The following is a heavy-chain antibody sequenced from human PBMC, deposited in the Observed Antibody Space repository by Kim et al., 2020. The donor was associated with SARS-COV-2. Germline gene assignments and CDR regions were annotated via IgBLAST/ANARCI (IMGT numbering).Heavy chain of an antibody. CDR3: AKGVDTAMVHYFDY. CDR1: GFTFSSYG. J-gene: IGHJ4*02. D-gene: IGHD5-18*01. V-gene: IGHV3-33*06. Sequence: GGSLRLSCAASGFTFSSYGMHWVRQAPGKGLEWVAVIWYDGSNKYYADSVKGRFTISRDNSKNTLYLQMNSLRAEDTAVYYCAKGVDTAMVHYFDYWGQGTLVTVSS. CDR2: IWYDGSNK.